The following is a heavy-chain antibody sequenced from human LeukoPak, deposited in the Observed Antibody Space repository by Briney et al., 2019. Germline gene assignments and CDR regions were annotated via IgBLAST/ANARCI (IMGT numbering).Heavy chain of an antibody. CDR2: ISSTDAGT. CDR1: GFSLSSYA. CDR3: AMGTTPQ. J-gene: IGHJ4*02. Sequence: GGSLRLSCAASGFSLSSYAMSWVRQAPGKGLEWVSAISSTDAGTYHADSVKGRFTISRDNAKNSLYLQMNSLRAEDTAVYYCAMGTTPQWGQGTLVTVSS. V-gene: IGHV3-23*01. D-gene: IGHD1-1*01.